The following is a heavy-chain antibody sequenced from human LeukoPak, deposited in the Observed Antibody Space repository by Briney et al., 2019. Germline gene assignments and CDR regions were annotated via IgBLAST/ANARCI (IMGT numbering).Heavy chain of an antibody. D-gene: IGHD6-13*01. CDR3: ARDRIAAPSTDWFEH. CDR2: ISYDGSEK. CDR1: GLTLSGYA. Sequence: PGGSLRLSCAASGLTLSGYALHWVRQAPGKGLEWVAVISYDGSEKYYADSVKGRFTISRDDSKNTSSLQMNSLRGEDTAVYYCARDRIAAPSTDWFEHWGQGTLVTVSS. J-gene: IGHJ5*02. V-gene: IGHV3-30*04.